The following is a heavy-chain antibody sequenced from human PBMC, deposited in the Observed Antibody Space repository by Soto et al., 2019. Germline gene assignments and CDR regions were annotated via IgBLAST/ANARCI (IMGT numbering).Heavy chain of an antibody. CDR3: ARVRYCTNGVCFILGPGMDV. D-gene: IGHD2-8*01. CDR1: GLTFSSYS. CDR2: ISSSSSYI. V-gene: IGHV3-21*01. Sequence: TGGSLRLSCAASGLTFSSYSMNWVRQAPGKGLEWVSSISSSSSYIYYADSVKGRFTISRDNAKNSLYLQMNSLRAEDTAVYYCARVRYCTNGVCFILGPGMDVWGQGTTVTVSS. J-gene: IGHJ6*02.